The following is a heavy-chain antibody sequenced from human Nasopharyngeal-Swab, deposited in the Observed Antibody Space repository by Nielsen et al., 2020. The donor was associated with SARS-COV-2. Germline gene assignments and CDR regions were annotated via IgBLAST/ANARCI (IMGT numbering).Heavy chain of an antibody. CDR2: IYHSGSN. J-gene: IGHJ4*02. Sequence: AETLCLTCAASGYTISSGDYWGGPRQPPGKGLECVANIYHSGSNYYNPSLKGRVTISVDTSKNQFSLKLGSVTAADTAVYYCARRSSWYYLDYWGQGILVTVSS. V-gene: IGHV4-38-2*01. D-gene: IGHD6-13*01. CDR1: GYTISSGDY. CDR3: ARRSSWYYLDY.